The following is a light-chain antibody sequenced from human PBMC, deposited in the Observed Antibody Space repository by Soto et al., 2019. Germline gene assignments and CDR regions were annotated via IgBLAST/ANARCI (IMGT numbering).Light chain of an antibody. V-gene: IGLV3-21*04. J-gene: IGLJ1*01. CDR1: NIGSKS. CDR3: QVWDSRSDHYV. Sequence: SYELTQPPSVSVAPGKTARITSGGNNIGSKSVHWYQQKPGQAPVLVIYYDSDRPSGIPERFSGSNSGNTATLTISRVEAGDEADYYCQVWDSRSDHYVFGTGTMLTVL. CDR2: YDS.